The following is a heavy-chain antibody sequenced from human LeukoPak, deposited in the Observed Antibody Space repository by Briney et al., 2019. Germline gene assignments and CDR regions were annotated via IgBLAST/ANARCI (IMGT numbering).Heavy chain of an antibody. J-gene: IGHJ4*02. CDR3: ARGSPQLLWFGEPYFDY. D-gene: IGHD3-10*01. V-gene: IGHV4-61*02. Sequence: SETLSLTCTVSGGSISSGSYYWSWIRQPAGKGLEWIGRTYTSGSTNYNPSLKSRVTISVDTSKNQFSLKLSSVTAADTAVYYCARGSPQLLWFGEPYFDYWGQGTLVTVSS. CDR1: GGSISSGSYY. CDR2: TYTSGST.